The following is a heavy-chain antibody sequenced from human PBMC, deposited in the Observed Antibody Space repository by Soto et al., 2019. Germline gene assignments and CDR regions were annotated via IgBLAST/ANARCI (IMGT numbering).Heavy chain of an antibody. CDR2: ISTYSGDT. V-gene: IGHV1-18*01. CDR3: ARHHGPTTSENWFDP. Sequence: ASVKVSCKASGYTFFTYDISWVRQAPGQGLEWMGWISTYSGDTKYAQKFQGRVTMTTDTSTTTAYLELRSLRSDDTAVYYCARHHGPTTSENWFDPWGQGTRVTVSS. CDR1: GYTFFTYD. D-gene: IGHD5-12*01. J-gene: IGHJ5*02.